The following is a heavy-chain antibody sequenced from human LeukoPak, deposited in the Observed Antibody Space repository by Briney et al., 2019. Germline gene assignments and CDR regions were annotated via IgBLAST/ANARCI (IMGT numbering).Heavy chain of an antibody. V-gene: IGHV1-46*01. CDR1: GYTFTSYY. CDR2: INPSGGST. Sequence: ASVKVSCKASGYTFTSYYMHWVRQAPGQGLEWMGIINPSGGSTSYAQKFQGRVTMTRDTSTSTVYMELSSLRSEDTAVYYCARGGENYYDSRGYYYAWGQGTLVTVSS. CDR3: ARGGENYYDSRGYYYA. D-gene: IGHD3-22*01. J-gene: IGHJ5*02.